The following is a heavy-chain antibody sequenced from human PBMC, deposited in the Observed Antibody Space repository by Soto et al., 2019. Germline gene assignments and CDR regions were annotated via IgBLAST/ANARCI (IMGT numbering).Heavy chain of an antibody. CDR2: VSGSGDKT. Sequence: EVQLLDSGGGLVQPGGSLRLSCAASGFIFKHYAMNWIRQAPGKGLAWVSSVSGSGDKTYYADSVKGRFTISRDNSKNTLYLDMSSLRAEDTAIYYCATSWFDFLYHFDYWGQGALVLVSS. J-gene: IGHJ4*02. V-gene: IGHV3-23*01. CDR3: ATSWFDFLYHFDY. D-gene: IGHD3-10*01. CDR1: GFIFKHYA.